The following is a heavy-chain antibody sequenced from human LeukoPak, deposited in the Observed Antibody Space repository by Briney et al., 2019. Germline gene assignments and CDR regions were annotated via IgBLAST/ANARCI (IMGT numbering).Heavy chain of an antibody. CDR3: ARRSGVHAFDM. D-gene: IGHD3-10*01. V-gene: IGHV3-30*02. J-gene: IGHJ3*02. CDR2: IRYDGSNK. CDR1: GPTFNSQD. Sequence: LAGGSLRLSCAASGPTFNSQDMHWVRQAPGKGLEWVAFIRYDGSNKYYTDSVKGRFTISRDNAKNSLHLQLNSLRAEDTAVYYCARRSGVHAFDMWGQGTMVTVSP.